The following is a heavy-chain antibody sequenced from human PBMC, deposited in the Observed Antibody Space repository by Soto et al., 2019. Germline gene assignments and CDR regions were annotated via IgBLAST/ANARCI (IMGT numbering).Heavy chain of an antibody. V-gene: IGHV3-23*01. Sequence: GGSLRLSCAASGFTFSSYAMSWVHQAPGKGLEWVSAISGSGGSTYYADSVKGRFTISRDNSKNTLYLQMNSLRAEDTAVYYCAKVGSSWPDAFDIWGQGTMVTVSS. D-gene: IGHD6-13*01. CDR3: AKVGSSWPDAFDI. CDR1: GFTFSSYA. CDR2: ISGSGGST. J-gene: IGHJ3*02.